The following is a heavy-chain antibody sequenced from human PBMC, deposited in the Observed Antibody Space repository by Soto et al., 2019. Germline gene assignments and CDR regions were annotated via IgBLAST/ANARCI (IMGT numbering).Heavy chain of an antibody. CDR3: ARDLVSPYSGSYYRYYYGMDV. CDR2: INMDGTTT. CDR1: GFTFSGYW. V-gene: IGHV3-74*01. J-gene: IGHJ6*02. Sequence: GGSLRLSCAASGFTFSGYWMHWVRQAPGKGLVWVSRINMDGTTTNYADSVRGRFTISRDNAKNTLYLQMNSLRAEDTAVYYCARDLVSPYSGSYYRYYYGMDVWGQGTTVTVSS. D-gene: IGHD1-26*01.